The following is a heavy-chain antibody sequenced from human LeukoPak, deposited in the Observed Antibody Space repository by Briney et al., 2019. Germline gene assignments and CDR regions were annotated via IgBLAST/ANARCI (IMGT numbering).Heavy chain of an antibody. CDR1: GGSISSYY. CDR2: IYYSGST. J-gene: IGHJ5*02. Sequence: SETLSLTCTVSGGSISSYYWSWIRQPPGKGLEWIGYIYYSGSTNYNPSLKSRGTISVDTSKNQFSLKLSSETAADTAVYYCAASLSYFSHGANWFDPWGQGTLVTVSS. CDR3: AASLSYFSHGANWFDP. V-gene: IGHV4-59*08. D-gene: IGHD1-26*01.